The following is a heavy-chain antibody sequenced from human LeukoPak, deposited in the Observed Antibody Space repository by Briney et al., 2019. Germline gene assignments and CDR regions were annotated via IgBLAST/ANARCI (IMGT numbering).Heavy chain of an antibody. Sequence: SETLSLTCTVSGGSVASTGCYWGWIRQPPGKGLEWIGGAYYTGDTYSTPSLKSRLTISVDTSRNQFALTLSSVTAADTAVYYCGRHVSNGWDYHYGLDVWGQGTTVTVSS. J-gene: IGHJ6*02. CDR1: GGSVASTGCY. D-gene: IGHD6-19*01. V-gene: IGHV4-39*01. CDR2: AYYTGDT. CDR3: GRHVSNGWDYHYGLDV.